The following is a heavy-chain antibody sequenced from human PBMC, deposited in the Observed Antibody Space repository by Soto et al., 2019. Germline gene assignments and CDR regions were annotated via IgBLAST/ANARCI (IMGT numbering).Heavy chain of an antibody. D-gene: IGHD6-13*01. CDR2: IIPIFGTA. CDR1: GGTFSSYA. CDR3: ARGPLRGAAAARYFDL. J-gene: IGHJ2*01. V-gene: IGHV1-69*01. Sequence: QVQRVQSGAEVKKTGSSVKVSCKASGGTFSSYAISWVRQAPGQGLEWMGGIIPIFGTANYAQKFQGRVTITADESTSTAYMERSSLRSDDTAVYYCARGPLRGAAAARYFDLWGRGTLVTVSS.